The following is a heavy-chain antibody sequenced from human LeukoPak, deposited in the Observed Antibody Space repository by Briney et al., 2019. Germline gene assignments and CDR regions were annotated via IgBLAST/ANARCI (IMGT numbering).Heavy chain of an antibody. V-gene: IGHV1-69*13. CDR3: ARGKQLDNYYYYGMDV. CDR1: GGTFSSYA. Sequence: EASVKVSCTASGGTFSSYAISWVRQAPGQGLEWMGGIIPIFGTANYAQKFQGRVTITADESTSTAYMELSSLRSEDTAVYYCARGKQLDNYYYYGMDVWGQGTTVTVSS. J-gene: IGHJ6*02. CDR2: IIPIFGTA. D-gene: IGHD6-6*01.